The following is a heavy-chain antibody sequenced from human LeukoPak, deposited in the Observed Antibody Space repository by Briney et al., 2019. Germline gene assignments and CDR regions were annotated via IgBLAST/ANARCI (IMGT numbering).Heavy chain of an antibody. J-gene: IGHJ4*02. V-gene: IGHV1-46*01. CDR3: AREVGGSYGPPFDY. D-gene: IGHD1-26*01. CDR2: ISPSGGST. CDR1: GYTFTSNY. Sequence: GASVKVSCKAFGYTFTSNYMHWVRQAPGQGPEWMGVISPSGGSTTYAQKFQGRVTMTRDMSTSTVYMELSSLRSEDTAVYYCAREVGGSYGPPFDYWGQGTLVTVSS.